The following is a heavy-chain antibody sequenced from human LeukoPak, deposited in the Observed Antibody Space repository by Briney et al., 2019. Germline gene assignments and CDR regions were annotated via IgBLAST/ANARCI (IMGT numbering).Heavy chain of an antibody. V-gene: IGHV1-8*01. D-gene: IGHD1-26*01. CDR3: ARGVGTTIGYYYYYMDV. CDR1: GYTFTSYD. CDR2: MNPNSGNT. Sequence: ASVKVSCEASGYTFTSYDINWVRQATGQGLEWMGWMNPNSGNTGYAQKFQGRVTMTRNTSISTAYMELSSLRSEDTAVYYCARGVGTTIGYYYYYMDVWGKGTTVTVPS. J-gene: IGHJ6*03.